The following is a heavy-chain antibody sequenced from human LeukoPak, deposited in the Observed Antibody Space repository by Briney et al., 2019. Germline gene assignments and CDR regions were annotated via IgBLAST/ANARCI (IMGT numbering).Heavy chain of an antibody. CDR2: IIPIFGTA. CDR3: AREGVFTIFGVVLDALDI. J-gene: IGHJ3*02. D-gene: IGHD3-3*01. V-gene: IGHV1-69*05. Sequence: SVKVSCKASGGTFSSYAISWVRQAPGQGLEWMGGIIPIFGTANYAQKFQGRVTITTDRSTSTAYMELSSLRSEDTAVYYCAREGVFTIFGVVLDALDIWGQGTMVTVSS. CDR1: GGTFSSYA.